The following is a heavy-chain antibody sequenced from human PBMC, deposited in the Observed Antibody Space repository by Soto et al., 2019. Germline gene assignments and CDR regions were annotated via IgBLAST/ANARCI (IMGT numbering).Heavy chain of an antibody. Sequence: GGSLRLSCAASGFTFSSYGMHWVRQAPGKGLEWVAVIWYDGSNKYYADSVKGRFTISRDNSRNSLYLQLNSLRTEDTAFYYCAKGISTSGLFRAFDSWGQGTLVTVSS. D-gene: IGHD6-19*01. V-gene: IGHV3-30*02. CDR3: AKGISTSGLFRAFDS. J-gene: IGHJ4*02. CDR1: GFTFSSYG. CDR2: IWYDGSNK.